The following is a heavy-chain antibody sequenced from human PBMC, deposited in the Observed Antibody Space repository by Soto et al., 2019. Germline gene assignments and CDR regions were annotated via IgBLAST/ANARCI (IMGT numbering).Heavy chain of an antibody. V-gene: IGHV1-18*01. CDR2: ISAYNGNT. CDR3: ARATPLITGTTSDWFDP. CDR1: GYAFTSYG. Sequence: QVQLVQSGAEVKKPGASVKVSCKASGYAFTSYGISWVRQAPGQGLEWMGWISAYNGNTNYAQKLQGRVTMTTDTSTSTAYMELRSLRSDDTAVYYCARATPLITGTTSDWFDPWGQGTLVTVSS. J-gene: IGHJ5*02. D-gene: IGHD1-7*01.